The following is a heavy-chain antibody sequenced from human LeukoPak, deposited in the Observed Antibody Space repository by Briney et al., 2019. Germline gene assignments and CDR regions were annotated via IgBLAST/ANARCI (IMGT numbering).Heavy chain of an antibody. CDR2: IYPGDSDT. CDR3: ARQGSGYSPTYYYYMDV. J-gene: IGHJ6*03. Sequence: GESLKISCKGSGYRFTSYWIGWVRQMPGKGLEWMGIIYPGDSDTRYSPSFQGQVTISADKSISTAYLQWNSLKASDTAMYYCARQGSGYSPTYYYYMDVWGKGTTVTISS. D-gene: IGHD5-18*01. CDR1: GYRFTSYW. V-gene: IGHV5-51*01.